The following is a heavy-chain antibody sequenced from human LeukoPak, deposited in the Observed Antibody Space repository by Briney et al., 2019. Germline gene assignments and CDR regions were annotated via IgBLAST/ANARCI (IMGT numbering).Heavy chain of an antibody. CDR3: ARAHTFNYYYMDV. Sequence: ASVKVSCKASGYTFTGYYMHWVRQAPGQGLEWMGWINPNSGGTNSAQKFQGRVTMTRDTSISTAYMELSSLRSEDTAVYYCARAHTFNYYYMDVWGKGTTVTVSS. CDR1: GYTFTGYY. J-gene: IGHJ6*03. CDR2: INPNSGGT. V-gene: IGHV1-2*02.